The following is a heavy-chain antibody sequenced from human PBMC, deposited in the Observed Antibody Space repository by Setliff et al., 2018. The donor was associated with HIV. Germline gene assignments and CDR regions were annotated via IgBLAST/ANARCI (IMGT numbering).Heavy chain of an antibody. CDR3: ATLVKRFFPTIDAFDI. J-gene: IGHJ3*02. V-gene: IGHV1-24*01. D-gene: IGHD6-6*01. CDR1: GGTFSSYA. CDR2: FDPEDDET. Sequence: ASVKVSCKASGGTFSSYAISWVRQAPGKGLEWMGGFDPEDDETIYAQKFQGRVTMTEDTSTDTAYMELSSLRSEDTAMYYCATLVKRFFPTIDAFDIWGQGTMVTVSS.